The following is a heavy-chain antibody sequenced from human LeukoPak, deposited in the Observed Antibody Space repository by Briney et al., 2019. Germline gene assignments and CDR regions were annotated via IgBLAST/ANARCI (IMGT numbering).Heavy chain of an antibody. J-gene: IGHJ4*02. Sequence: PSETLSLTCAVYGGSFSGYYWSWIRQPPGKGLEWIGEINHSGSTNYNPSLKSRVTISVDTSKNQFSLKLSSVTAADTAVYYCXXQRRVGATHNYYFDYWGQGTLVTVSS. CDR1: GGSFSGYY. D-gene: IGHD1-26*01. CDR3: XXQRRVGATHNYYFDY. CDR2: INHSGST. V-gene: IGHV4-34*01.